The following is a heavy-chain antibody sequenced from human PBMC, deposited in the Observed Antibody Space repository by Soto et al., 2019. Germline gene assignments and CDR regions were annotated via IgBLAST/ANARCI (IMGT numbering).Heavy chain of an antibody. CDR1: GFTVSSKY. Sequence: EVQLVESGGGLIQPGGSLRLSCAASGFTVSSKYISLVRQAPGKGLEWDSVIYSGGSTYYADSVKGRFTISRDNSKNTLYLQMNSLRAEDTTVYYCARDRVESGYPEYFQHWGQSTLVTVSS. D-gene: IGHD3-22*01. V-gene: IGHV3-53*01. CDR3: ARDRVESGYPEYFQH. J-gene: IGHJ1*01. CDR2: IYSGGST.